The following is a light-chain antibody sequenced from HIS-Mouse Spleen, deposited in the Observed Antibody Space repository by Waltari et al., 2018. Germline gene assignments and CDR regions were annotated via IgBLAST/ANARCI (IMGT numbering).Light chain of an antibody. J-gene: IGLJ3*02. CDR3: CSYAGSSTWV. V-gene: IGLV2-23*01. CDR2: EGS. CDR1: SRDFGSYNL. Sequence: QSALTQPASVSGSPGQSITISCTGTSRDFGSYNLVPWYQQHPGKAPKRMIYEGSKRPSGVSNRFSGSKSGNTASLTISGLQAEDEADYYCCSYAGSSTWVFGGGTKLTVL.